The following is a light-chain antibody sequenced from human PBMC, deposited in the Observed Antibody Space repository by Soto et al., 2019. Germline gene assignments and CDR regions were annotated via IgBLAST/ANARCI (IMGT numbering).Light chain of an antibody. CDR3: QQSDSTPRT. V-gene: IGKV1-39*01. CDR2: AAS. CDR1: QSISSY. J-gene: IGKJ1*01. Sequence: MPMSQSPSSLSASVGDRVTITCRASQSISSYLNWYQQKPGKAPKLLIYAASSLQSGVPSRFSGSGSGTDFTLTISSLQPEDFATYYCQQSDSTPRTFGQGTKVDIK.